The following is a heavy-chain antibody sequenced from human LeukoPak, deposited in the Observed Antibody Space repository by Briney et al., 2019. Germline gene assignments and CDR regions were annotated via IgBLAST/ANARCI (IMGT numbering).Heavy chain of an antibody. V-gene: IGHV3-66*01. J-gene: IGHJ6*02. D-gene: IGHD3-10*01. Sequence: TGGSLRLSCAASGFTVTRNYMSWARLAPGKGLEWVSIITSAGATHFSTSVKGRFTISRGSSKNTVYLEMNSLRAEDTAVYYCATRGPSGYYYGMDVWGQGTTVTVSS. CDR1: GFTVTRNY. CDR2: ITSAGAT. CDR3: ATRGPSGYYYGMDV.